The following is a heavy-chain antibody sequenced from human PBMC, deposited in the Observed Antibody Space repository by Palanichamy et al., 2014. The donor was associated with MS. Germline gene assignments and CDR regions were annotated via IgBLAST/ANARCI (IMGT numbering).Heavy chain of an antibody. CDR2: IYYNGRT. V-gene: IGHV4-39*01. CDR3: ARHPLHSRRGTWFDP. Sequence: QLQLQESGPGLVKPSETLSLTCTVSGGSISSSSYYWGWIRQPPGKGLEWIVSIYYNGRTYCNPSLKSRVTTSVDTSKNQFSLKLSSVTAADTAMYYCARHPLHSRRGTWFDPWGQGTLVTVSS. D-gene: IGHD3-16*01. J-gene: IGHJ5*02. CDR1: GGSISSSSYY.